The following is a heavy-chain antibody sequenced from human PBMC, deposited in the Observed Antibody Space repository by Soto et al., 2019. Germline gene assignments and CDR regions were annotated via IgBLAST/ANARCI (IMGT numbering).Heavy chain of an antibody. V-gene: IGHV4-39*01. CDR2: IYYSGST. Sequence: SETLSLTCTVSGGSISSSSYYWGWIRQPPGKGLEWIGSIYYSGSTYYNPSLKSRVTISVDTSKNQFSLKLSSVTAADTAVYYCARGLGSSWSDYLDYWGQGTLVTVSS. D-gene: IGHD6-13*01. CDR3: ARGLGSSWSDYLDY. J-gene: IGHJ4*02. CDR1: GGSISSSSYY.